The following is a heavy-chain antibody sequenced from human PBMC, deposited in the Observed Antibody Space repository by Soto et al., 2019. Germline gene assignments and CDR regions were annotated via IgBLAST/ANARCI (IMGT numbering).Heavy chain of an antibody. V-gene: IGHV3-23*01. Sequence: GGSLRLSCAASGFTFSSYAMSWVRQAPGKGLEWVSAISGSGGSTYYADSVKGRFTISRDNSKNTLYLQMNSLRAEDTAVYYCATYGRGDYYYYGMDVWGQGTTVTVSS. CDR1: GFTFSSYA. D-gene: IGHD3-10*02. CDR2: ISGSGGST. CDR3: ATYGRGDYYYYGMDV. J-gene: IGHJ6*02.